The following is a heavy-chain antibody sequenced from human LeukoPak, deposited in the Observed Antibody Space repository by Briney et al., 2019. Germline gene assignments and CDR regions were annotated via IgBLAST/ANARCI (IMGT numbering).Heavy chain of an antibody. CDR1: GLSLTKYS. Sequence: PGGSLRLSCVVSGLSLTKYSMHWVRQAPGKGLEWVAIMSLDGNNKDYRDSVKGRFTISRDNSKNIVYLDMNNLRAEDTAVYYCAKDRGSSWYYSDYWGQGTLVTVSS. CDR2: MSLDGNNK. J-gene: IGHJ4*02. D-gene: IGHD6-13*01. V-gene: IGHV3-30*04. CDR3: AKDRGSSWYYSDY.